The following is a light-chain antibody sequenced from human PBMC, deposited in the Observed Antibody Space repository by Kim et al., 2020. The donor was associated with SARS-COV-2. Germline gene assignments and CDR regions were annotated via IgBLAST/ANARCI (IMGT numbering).Light chain of an antibody. Sequence: SPGERAPLSCRASQSLSNSYLAWYQQRPGQAPRLLIFGASARATGIPDRFSGGGSGTDFTLTISRLEPEDFAVYYCQQYDTTPWTFGQGTKVEIK. V-gene: IGKV3-20*01. CDR1: QSLSNSY. J-gene: IGKJ1*01. CDR2: GAS. CDR3: QQYDTTPWT.